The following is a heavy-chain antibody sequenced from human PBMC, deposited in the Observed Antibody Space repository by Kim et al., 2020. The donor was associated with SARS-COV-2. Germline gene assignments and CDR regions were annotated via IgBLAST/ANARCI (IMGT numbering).Heavy chain of an antibody. D-gene: IGHD6-19*01. Sequence: YAQKLQGRVTMTTDTSTSTAYMELRSLRSDDTAVYYCARVPGSGWYYFDYWGQGTLVTVSS. V-gene: IGHV1-18*01. CDR3: ARVPGSGWYYFDY. J-gene: IGHJ4*02.